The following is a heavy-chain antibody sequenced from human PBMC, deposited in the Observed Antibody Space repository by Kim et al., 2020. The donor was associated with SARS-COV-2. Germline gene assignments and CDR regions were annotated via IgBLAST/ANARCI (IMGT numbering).Heavy chain of an antibody. Sequence: GGSLRLSCAASGFTFSTYAMSWVRQAPGKGLEWVSAISGSAGSTYYADSVKGRFTVSRDNSKSMLYMQMNSLRAEDTAVYYCAKGEYYYDSSGYELWGQGTLVTVSS. J-gene: IGHJ4*02. V-gene: IGHV3-23*01. CDR1: GFTFSTYA. CDR3: AKGEYYYDSSGYEL. CDR2: ISGSAGST. D-gene: IGHD3-22*01.